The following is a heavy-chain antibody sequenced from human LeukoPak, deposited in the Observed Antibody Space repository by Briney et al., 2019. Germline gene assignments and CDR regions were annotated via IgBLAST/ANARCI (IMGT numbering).Heavy chain of an antibody. CDR1: GYTFTTYY. CDR3: ARDGEYYDSSGSYFDY. Sequence: GASVKVSCKASGYTFTTYYMHWVRQAPGQGLEWMGIRNPSSGSTSYAQKFQGRVTMTRDTSSSTFYVELRSLQSEDTAVYYCARDGEYYDSSGSYFDYWGQGTLVTVSS. D-gene: IGHD3-22*01. V-gene: IGHV1-46*01. CDR2: RNPSSGST. J-gene: IGHJ4*02.